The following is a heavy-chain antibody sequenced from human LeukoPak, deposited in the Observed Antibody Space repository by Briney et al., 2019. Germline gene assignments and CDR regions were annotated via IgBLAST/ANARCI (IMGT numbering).Heavy chain of an antibody. D-gene: IGHD1-26*01. V-gene: IGHV1-69*06. CDR3: ACQIEVGATHRGYYYYMDV. CDR1: GCTFSSYA. CDR2: IIPMFGTE. Sequence: ASVKVSCKASGCTFSSYAISWVRQAPGQGLEWMGGIIPMFGTENYAQKFQGRVTITADKSTSTAYMELSSLRSEDTAVYYCACQIEVGATHRGYYYYMDVWGKGTTVTVSS. J-gene: IGHJ6*03.